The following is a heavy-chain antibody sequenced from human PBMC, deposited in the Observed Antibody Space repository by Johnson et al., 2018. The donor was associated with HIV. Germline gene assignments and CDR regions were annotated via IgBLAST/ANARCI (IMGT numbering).Heavy chain of an antibody. J-gene: IGHJ3*02. V-gene: IGHV3-30*04. CDR2: ISYDGHNE. CDR1: EFIFSSYS. CDR3: ALTESRFLEWLFRAFDI. Sequence: QVQLVESGGGVVRPGGSLRLSCAASEFIFSSYSMHWVRQAPGKGLEWVAVISYDGHNEYYADSVEGRFTVSRDNTKNTLYLQMNSLRADDTAIYYCALTESRFLEWLFRAFDIWGQGTMVTVSS. D-gene: IGHD3-3*01.